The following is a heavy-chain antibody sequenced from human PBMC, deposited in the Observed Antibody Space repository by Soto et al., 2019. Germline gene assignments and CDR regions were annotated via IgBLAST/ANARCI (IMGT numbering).Heavy chain of an antibody. CDR3: AREAGPDRWFDP. CDR2: ISTSGTT. Sequence: QVQLQESGPGLVEPSETLSLTCTVSGASISSYFWTWIQQPAGKGLDWIGRISTSGTTNYNPSLKSRVTMSVDTSKNHFSLNLSSVTAADTAVYYCAREAGPDRWFDPWGQGTLVTVSS. V-gene: IGHV4-4*07. J-gene: IGHJ5*02. D-gene: IGHD6-19*01. CDR1: GASISSYF.